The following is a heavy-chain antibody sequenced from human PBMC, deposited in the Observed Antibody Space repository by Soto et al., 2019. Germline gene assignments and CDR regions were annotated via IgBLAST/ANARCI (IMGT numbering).Heavy chain of an antibody. J-gene: IGHJ6*02. D-gene: IGHD6-13*01. V-gene: IGHV5-51*01. Sequence: GESLKISCNGSRYSFTSYWIGWVRQMPEKGLDWMGIIYPGDSDTRYSPSFQGQVTISADKSISTAYLQWSSLKASDTVMYYCARTAAAGKYYYGVDVWGQGTTVTVSS. CDR1: RYSFTSYW. CDR3: ARTAAAGKYYYGVDV. CDR2: IYPGDSDT.